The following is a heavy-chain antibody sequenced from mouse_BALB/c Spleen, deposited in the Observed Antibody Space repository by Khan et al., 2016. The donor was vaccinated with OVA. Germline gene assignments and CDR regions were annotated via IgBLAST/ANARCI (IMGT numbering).Heavy chain of an antibody. CDR3: ARDGNYRDY. CDR1: GYSITSGYS. V-gene: IGHV3-1*02. Sequence: EVQLQESGPDLVKPSQSLSLTCTVSGYSITSGYSWHWIRQFPGNKLEWMGYIYYSGSIKYNPYFKSRISIARDTSKNQFFLKLNSVTTEDTATXFCARDGNYRDYWGQGSSVTVSS. J-gene: IGHJ4*01. CDR2: IYYSGSI. D-gene: IGHD2-1*01.